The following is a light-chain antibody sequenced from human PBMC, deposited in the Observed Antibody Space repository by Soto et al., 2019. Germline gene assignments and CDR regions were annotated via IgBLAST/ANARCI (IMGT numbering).Light chain of an antibody. Sequence: EIVMTQSPATLSVSPGERATLSCRASQSVSSDLAWSHQKPGQAPRLLIYGASSRATGIPDRFSGSGSGTDFTLTISRLEPEDFAVYYCQQYGSSPWTFGQGTKVHI. CDR1: QSVSSD. J-gene: IGKJ1*01. CDR2: GAS. CDR3: QQYGSSPWT. V-gene: IGKV3-20*01.